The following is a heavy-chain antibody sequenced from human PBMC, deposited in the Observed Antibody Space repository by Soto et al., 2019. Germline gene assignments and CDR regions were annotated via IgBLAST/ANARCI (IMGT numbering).Heavy chain of an antibody. J-gene: IGHJ4*02. V-gene: IGHV3-23*01. CDR2: ISGSGSNP. D-gene: IGHD2-21*02. CDR1: GFTFSSYA. CDR3: AKTASMTFRDGFDH. Sequence: EVQVLESGGGLVQPGGSLRLSCAASGFTFSSYAMSWVRQAPGQGLEWVSAISGSGSNPYYADSVKGRFSISRDNSKNTLYLRMNRLRGEDTALSYCAKTASMTFRDGFDHWGQGTLVTVSS.